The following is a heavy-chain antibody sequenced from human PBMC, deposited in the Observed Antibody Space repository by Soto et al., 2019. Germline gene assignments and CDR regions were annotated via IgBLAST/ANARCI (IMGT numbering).Heavy chain of an antibody. CDR2: FYYSGST. CDR3: AKGGYSGYLDY. D-gene: IGHD5-12*01. V-gene: IGHV4-59*01. Sequence: SETLSLTCTVSGGSISIYYWSWIRQPPGKGLEWIGYFYYSGSTNYNPSLKSRVTISADTSKNQFSLRLSSVTAADTAVYYCAKGGYSGYLDYWGQGTLVTVSS. J-gene: IGHJ4*02. CDR1: GGSISIYY.